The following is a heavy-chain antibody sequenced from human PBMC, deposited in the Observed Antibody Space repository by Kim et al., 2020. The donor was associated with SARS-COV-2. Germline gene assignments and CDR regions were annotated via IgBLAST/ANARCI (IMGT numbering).Heavy chain of an antibody. CDR2: IIPIFGTA. CDR1: GGTFSSYA. J-gene: IGHJ6*02. Sequence: SVKVSCKASGGTFSSYAISWVRQAPGQGLEWMGGIIPIFGTANYAQKFQGRVTITADESTSTAYMELSSLRSEDTAVYYCARVSGGSGSYYPYYYGMDVWGQGTTVTVSS. D-gene: IGHD3-10*01. V-gene: IGHV1-69*13. CDR3: ARVSGGSGSYYPYYYGMDV.